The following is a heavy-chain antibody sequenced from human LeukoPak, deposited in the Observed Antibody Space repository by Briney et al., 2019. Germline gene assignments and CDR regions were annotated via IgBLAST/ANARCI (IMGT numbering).Heavy chain of an antibody. CDR2: ISWDGGST. J-gene: IGHJ6*03. D-gene: IGHD5-18*01. CDR3: AKGGYSYGYEPYYYYYMDV. V-gene: IGHV3-43*01. CDR1: GFTFDDYT. Sequence: PGGSLRLSCAASGFTFDDYTMHWVRQAPGKGLEWVSLISWDGGSTYYADSVKGRFTISRDNSKNSLYLQMNSLRTEDTALYYCAKGGYSYGYEPYYYYYMDVWGKGTTVTVSS.